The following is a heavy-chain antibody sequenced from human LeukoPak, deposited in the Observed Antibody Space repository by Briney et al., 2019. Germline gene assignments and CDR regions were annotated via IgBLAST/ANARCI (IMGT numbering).Heavy chain of an antibody. Sequence: GGSLRLSCAASGFTFANYAMSWVRQAPGKGLEWVSTLSHSGGDTYYADSVKGRFTISRDNSRNTLYLQMNSLRAEDAAVYNCAKVPSSDYGSRRPPFMDAWGQGTTGAISS. CDR2: LSHSGGDT. CDR1: GFTFANYA. J-gene: IGHJ6*02. D-gene: IGHD3-10*01. CDR3: AKVPSSDYGSRRPPFMDA. V-gene: IGHV3-23*01.